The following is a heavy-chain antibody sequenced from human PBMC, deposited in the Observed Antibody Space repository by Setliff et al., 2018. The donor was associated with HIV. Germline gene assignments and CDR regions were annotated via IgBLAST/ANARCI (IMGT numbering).Heavy chain of an antibody. CDR2: IYYSGST. D-gene: IGHD3-22*01. J-gene: IGHJ5*02. CDR3: ASRVYYYDSNKVLREEGFDP. V-gene: IGHV4-39*01. CDR1: GGSISNSRYY. Sequence: TLSLTCTVSGGSISNSRYYWSWIRQPPGKGLEWIGSIYYSGSTYYNPSLKSRVTISVDTSKNQFSLELTSVTAADTAVYFCASRVYYYDSNKVLREEGFDPWGQGTLVTVSS.